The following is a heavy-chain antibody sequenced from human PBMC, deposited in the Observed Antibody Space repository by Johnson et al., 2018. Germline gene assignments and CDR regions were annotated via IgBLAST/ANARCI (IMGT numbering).Heavy chain of an antibody. CDR1: GFTFSSYG. J-gene: IGHJ3*02. Sequence: VQLVESGGGVVQPGRSLRLSCAASGFTFSSYGMHWVRQAPGKGLEWVSSISSSSSYIYYADSVTGRFTISRDNAKNSLYLQMNSLRAEDTAVYYCARGVSGGSLDAFDIWGQGKMVTVSS. CDR2: ISSSSSYI. CDR3: ARGVSGGSLDAFDI. D-gene: IGHD2-15*01. V-gene: IGHV3-21*01.